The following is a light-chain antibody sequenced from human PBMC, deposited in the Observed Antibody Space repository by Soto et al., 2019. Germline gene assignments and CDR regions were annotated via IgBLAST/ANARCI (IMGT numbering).Light chain of an antibody. V-gene: IGKV3-20*01. CDR1: QSVSSSY. J-gene: IGKJ1*01. CDR3: QQYGSSPRT. CDR2: GAS. Sequence: DILLTQSPGTLSLSPGERATLSCRASQSVSSSYLSWYQQKPGQAPRLLIYGASSRATGIPYRFSGSGSGTDFTLTISRLEPEDFAAYYCQQYGSSPRTFGQGTKVEIK.